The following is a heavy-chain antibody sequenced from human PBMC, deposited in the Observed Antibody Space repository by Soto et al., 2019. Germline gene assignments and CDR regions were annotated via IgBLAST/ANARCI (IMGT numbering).Heavy chain of an antibody. CDR3: ARAGRWYGSYHGVRYNWFDP. Sequence: SETLSLTCAVYGGSLSGYYWSWIRQPPGKGLEWIGEINHSGSTNYDPSLKSRVTISVDTSKNQFSLKLSSVTAADTAVYYCARAGRWYGSYHGVRYNWFDPWGQGTLVTVS. J-gene: IGHJ5*02. D-gene: IGHD2-15*01. CDR1: GGSLSGYY. CDR2: INHSGST. V-gene: IGHV4-34*01.